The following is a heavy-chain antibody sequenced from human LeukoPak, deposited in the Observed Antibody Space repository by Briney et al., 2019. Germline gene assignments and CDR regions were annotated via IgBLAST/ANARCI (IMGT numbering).Heavy chain of an antibody. D-gene: IGHD2-8*01. J-gene: IGHJ5*02. CDR3: TRFLGNGWFDP. Sequence: ASVKVSCKASGFTFTTYGLSWVRHAPGQGLEWMAWISADNGNTHYAQSLQGRLTVTTDTSTSTGYMELRDLRSDDTAIYYCTRFLGNGWFDPWGQGTVVTVSS. CDR1: GFTFTTYG. CDR2: ISADNGNT. V-gene: IGHV1-18*01.